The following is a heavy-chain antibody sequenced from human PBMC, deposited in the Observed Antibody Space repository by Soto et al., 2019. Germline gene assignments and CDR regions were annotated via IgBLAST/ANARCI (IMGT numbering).Heavy chain of an antibody. V-gene: IGHV3-30*18. Sequence: QVQLVESGGGVVQPGRSLRLSCAASGFTFSNYGMHWVRQAPGKGLEWVAGISYDGSHKYYADSVKGRFTISRDNSKKILSLQMNSLRGDDTAVYYCAKGPRIAVAGLGDSWGQETLVSVSS. CDR3: AKGPRIAVAGLGDS. CDR1: GFTFSNYG. CDR2: ISYDGSHK. D-gene: IGHD6-19*01. J-gene: IGHJ5*01.